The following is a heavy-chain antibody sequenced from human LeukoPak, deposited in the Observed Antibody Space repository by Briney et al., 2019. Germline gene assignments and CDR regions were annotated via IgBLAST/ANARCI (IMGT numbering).Heavy chain of an antibody. CDR2: IKQDGSEK. CDR1: GFTFSTYW. J-gene: IGHJ4*02. V-gene: IGHV3-7*04. CDR3: ARGHYYFDY. Sequence: GGSLRLSCAASGFTFSTYWMSWVRQAPGKGLEWVANIKQDGSEKYYVDSVKGRFTISRDNAKNSVYLQMNSLRGEDTAVYYCARGHYYFDYWGQGTLVTVSS.